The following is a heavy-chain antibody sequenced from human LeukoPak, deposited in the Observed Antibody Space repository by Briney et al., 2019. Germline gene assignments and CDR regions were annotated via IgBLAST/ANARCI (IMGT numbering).Heavy chain of an antibody. J-gene: IGHJ4*02. CDR1: GYSFTSYG. CDR2: ISAYNGNT. Sequence: GESLKISCKGSGYSFTSYGISWVRQAPGQGLEWMGWISAYNGNTNYAQKLQGRVTMTTDTSTSTAYMELRSLRSDDTAVYYCAVYDSSGYYLDYWGQGTLVTVSS. D-gene: IGHD3-22*01. V-gene: IGHV1-18*01. CDR3: AVYDSSGYYLDY.